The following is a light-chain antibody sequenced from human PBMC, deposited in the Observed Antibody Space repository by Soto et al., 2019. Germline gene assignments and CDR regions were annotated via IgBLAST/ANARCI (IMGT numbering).Light chain of an antibody. Sequence: EIVLTQSPDTLSLSPGEGATLSCRASQSVSNSYLAWYQQKPGQAPRLLIYGASGRATGIPDRFSGGESGTDFTLTISSLEPEDFAVYYCQQYGSTPLTFGPGTKVDIK. V-gene: IGKV3-20*01. J-gene: IGKJ3*01. CDR3: QQYGSTPLT. CDR1: QSVSNSY. CDR2: GAS.